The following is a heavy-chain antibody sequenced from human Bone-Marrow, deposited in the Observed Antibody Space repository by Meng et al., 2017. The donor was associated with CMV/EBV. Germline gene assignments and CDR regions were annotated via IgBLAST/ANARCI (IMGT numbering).Heavy chain of an antibody. Sequence: SCAFCAYTDRPYCMHWVRQAPGTGLVWVSHINTAGSVTRYADSVKGRFTISRDNTGNTLYLRMTSLRADDTAVYYCARAGAPYYYENTGQYGALDIWGQETMVTVSS. D-gene: IGHD3-22*01. V-gene: IGHV3-74*01. CDR1: AYTDRPYC. CDR2: INTAGSVT. J-gene: IGHJ3*02. CDR3: ARAGAPYYYENTGQYGALDI.